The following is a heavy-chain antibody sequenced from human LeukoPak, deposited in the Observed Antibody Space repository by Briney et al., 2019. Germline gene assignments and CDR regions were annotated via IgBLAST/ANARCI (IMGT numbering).Heavy chain of an antibody. D-gene: IGHD3-22*01. CDR1: GGSVSDYY. Sequence: SETLSLTCTISGGSVSDYYWSWIRQSPGKGLEWIGYIYHTGSTSYSPSLKSRVTISADTSLNQFSLKLSSVTAADTAVYYCARQFVTYYYDSSGYYALAAFDIWGQGTMVTVSS. V-gene: IGHV4-59*02. CDR3: ARQFVTYYYDSSGYYALAAFDI. J-gene: IGHJ3*02. CDR2: IYHTGST.